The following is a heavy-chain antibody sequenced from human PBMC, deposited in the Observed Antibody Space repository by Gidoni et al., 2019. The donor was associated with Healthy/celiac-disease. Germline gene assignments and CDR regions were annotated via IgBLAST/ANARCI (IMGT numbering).Heavy chain of an antibody. D-gene: IGHD5-18*01. CDR1: GYTCTGYY. J-gene: IGHJ6*02. V-gene: IGHV1-2*04. CDR3: AREASSYGYYYYGMDV. Sequence: QVQLVQSGAEVKKPGASVKVSCKASGYTCTGYYMHWVRQAPGQGLEWMGWINPNSGGTNYAQKFQGWVTMTRDTSISTAYMELSRLRSDDTAVYYCAREASSYGYYYYGMDVWGQGTTVTVSS. CDR2: INPNSGGT.